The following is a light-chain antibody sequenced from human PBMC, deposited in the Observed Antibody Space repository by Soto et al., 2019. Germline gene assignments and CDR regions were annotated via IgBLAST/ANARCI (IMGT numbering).Light chain of an antibody. V-gene: IGKV3-20*01. J-gene: IGKJ1*01. Sequence: DIVLTQSPGTLSLSPGERATLSCRASQSVGNGYLAWSQQKPVQAPRLLIYGISTRATGIPDRFSGSGSGTDFTLTISRLEPEDSAVYYCHQYDRLPWTFGQGTKVEIK. CDR3: HQYDRLPWT. CDR1: QSVGNGY. CDR2: GIS.